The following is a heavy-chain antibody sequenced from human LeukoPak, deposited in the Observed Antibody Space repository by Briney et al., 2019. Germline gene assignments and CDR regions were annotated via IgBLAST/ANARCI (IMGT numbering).Heavy chain of an antibody. CDR3: ARDYSAYVPYALYI. V-gene: IGHV4-4*07. CDR2: IYTSGST. J-gene: IGHJ3*02. D-gene: IGHD5-12*01. Sequence: SETLSLTCAVYGGSISSYYWSWIRQPAGKGLEWIGRIYTSGSTNYNPSLKSRVTISVDTAKNQFARKLRSVTAADPAGSDCARDYSAYVPYALYIWGQETMVTVSS. CDR1: GGSISSYY.